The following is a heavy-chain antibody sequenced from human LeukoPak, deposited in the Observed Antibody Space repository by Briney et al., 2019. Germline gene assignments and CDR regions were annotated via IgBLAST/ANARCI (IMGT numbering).Heavy chain of an antibody. D-gene: IGHD2-2*01. V-gene: IGHV1-2*02. CDR2: INPNSGGT. J-gene: IGHJ5*02. Sequence: ASVKVSCKASGGTLRMYGINWVRQAPGQGLEWMGWINPNSGGTNYAQKFQGRVTMTRDTSISTAYMELSRLRSDDTAVYYCARDQGGIVVVPAALPENWFDPWGQGTLVTVSS. CDR1: GGTLRMYG. CDR3: ARDQGGIVVVPAALPENWFDP.